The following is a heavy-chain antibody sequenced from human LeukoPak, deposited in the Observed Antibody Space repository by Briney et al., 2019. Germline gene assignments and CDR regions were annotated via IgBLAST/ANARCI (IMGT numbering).Heavy chain of an antibody. CDR2: IYTSGST. V-gene: IGHV4-4*07. CDR1: GDSISNYY. CDR3: ARGSPPDFDY. Sequence: SETLCLTCTVSGDSISNYYWSWIRQPAGKGLEWIGRIYTSGSTDYNPSLKSRVTMSVDTSKNQFSLKVNSVTAADTAVYYCARGSPPDFDYWGLGTLVTVSS. J-gene: IGHJ4*02.